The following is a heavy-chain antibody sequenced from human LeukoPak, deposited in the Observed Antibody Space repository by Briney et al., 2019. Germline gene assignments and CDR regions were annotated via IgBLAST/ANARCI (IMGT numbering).Heavy chain of an antibody. D-gene: IGHD6-19*01. Sequence: DPGGSLRLSCAASGFSFRDYAMTWVRQAPGKGLEWVSTVSGGAEATYYADSVKGRFAISRDNSKSALYLQMNSLRAEDTAIYYCAKDTPLTAYTSDWSNNCFDYWGQGTLVTVSS. J-gene: IGHJ4*02. CDR2: VSGGAEAT. V-gene: IGHV3-23*01. CDR3: AKDTPLTAYTSDWSNNCFDY. CDR1: GFSFRDYA.